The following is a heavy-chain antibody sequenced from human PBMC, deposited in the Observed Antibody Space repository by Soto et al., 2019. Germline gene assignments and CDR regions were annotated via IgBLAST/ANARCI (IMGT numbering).Heavy chain of an antibody. V-gene: IGHV4-31*03. CDR1: GGSISSGGYY. D-gene: IGHD6-13*01. J-gene: IGHJ6*02. CDR2: IYYSGST. CDR3: ARQQNRGLGYYGMDV. Sequence: QVQLQESGPGLVKPSQTLSLTCTVSGGSISSGGYYWSWIRQHPGKGLEWIGYIYYSGSTYYNPSLKGRVTISVDTSKNQFSLKLSSVTAADTAVYYCARQQNRGLGYYGMDVWGQGTTVTVSS.